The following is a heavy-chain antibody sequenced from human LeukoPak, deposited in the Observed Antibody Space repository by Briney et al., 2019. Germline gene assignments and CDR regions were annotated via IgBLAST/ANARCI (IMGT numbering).Heavy chain of an antibody. CDR2: MNPNSGNT. J-gene: IGHJ4*02. V-gene: IGHV1-8*01. Sequence: SVKVSCKASGYTFTSYDINWVRQATGQGLEWMGWMNPNSGNTGYAQKFQGRVTMTRNTSISTAYMELSSLRSEDTAVYYCARGRQPYYDFWSGYHVDYWGQGTLVTVSS. CDR1: GYTFTSYD. D-gene: IGHD3-3*01. CDR3: ARGRQPYYDFWSGYHVDY.